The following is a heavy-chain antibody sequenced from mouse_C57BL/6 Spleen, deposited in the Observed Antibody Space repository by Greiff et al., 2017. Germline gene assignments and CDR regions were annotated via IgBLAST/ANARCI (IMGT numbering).Heavy chain of an antibody. J-gene: IGHJ2*01. D-gene: IGHD2-3*01. CDR3: AREGDGYYLFDY. CDR2: INPYNGDT. CDR1: GYSFTGYF. Sequence: VHVKQSGPELVKPGDSVKISCKASGYSFTGYFMNWVMQSHGKSLEWIGRINPYNGDTFYNQKFKGKATLTVDKSSSTAHMELRSLTSEDSAVYYCAREGDGYYLFDYWGQGTTLTVSS. V-gene: IGHV1-20*01.